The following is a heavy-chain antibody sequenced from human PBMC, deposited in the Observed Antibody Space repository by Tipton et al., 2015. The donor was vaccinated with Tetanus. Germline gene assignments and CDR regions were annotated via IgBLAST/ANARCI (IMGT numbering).Heavy chain of an antibody. CDR3: ARDQARGARGWNYFDY. CDR1: GGSISSGGYY. Sequence: GLVKPSQTLSLTCTVSGGSISSGGYYWSWIRQHPGKGLEWNGDIYYSGSTYYNPSLKSRVTISVDTSKNQFSLKLNSVTAADTAVYYCARDQARGARGWNYFDYWGQGTLVTVSS. V-gene: IGHV4-31*03. CDR2: IYYSGST. D-gene: IGHD1-26*01. J-gene: IGHJ4*02.